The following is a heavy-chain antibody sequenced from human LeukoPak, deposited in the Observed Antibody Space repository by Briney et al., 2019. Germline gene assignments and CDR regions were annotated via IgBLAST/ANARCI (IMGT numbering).Heavy chain of an antibody. J-gene: IGHJ4*02. CDR3: ARVGLYGAYAT. V-gene: IGHV4-59*01. CDR1: GGSISSYY. D-gene: IGHD4-17*01. CDR2: IYYSGST. Sequence: SETLSLTCTVSGGSISSYYGSWIRQPPGKGLEWIGYIYYSGSTNYNPSLKSRVTISVDTSKNRFSLKLSPVTAADTPVYYCARVGLYGAYATWGQGTLVTVSS.